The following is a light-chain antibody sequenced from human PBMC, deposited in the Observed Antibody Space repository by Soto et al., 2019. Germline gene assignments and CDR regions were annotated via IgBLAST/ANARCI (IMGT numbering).Light chain of an antibody. CDR1: QSVSNN. V-gene: IGKV3-15*01. Sequence: EIVMTQSPATLSVSPGESATLSCRASQSVSNNLAWYQQKPGQAPRLLIYGASTRATGIPARFSGRGSCTEFTLSITSLQSEDFAFYYCQYYNYWHPSNLGGGTKVDIK. J-gene: IGKJ4*01. CDR3: QYYNYWHPSN. CDR2: GAS.